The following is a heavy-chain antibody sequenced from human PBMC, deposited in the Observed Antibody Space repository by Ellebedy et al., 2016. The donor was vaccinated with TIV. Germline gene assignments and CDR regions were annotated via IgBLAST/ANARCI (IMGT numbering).Heavy chain of an antibody. Sequence: SETLSLXXTVSGGSINNGGYYWGWLRQTPGKGLECIGSISYAGSTYYKPSLKSRVTISLDTSKNQFSLKLESVTAADTAVYYCAREGTMIRGIKNWFDPWGQGTLVIVSS. CDR3: AREGTMIRGIKNWFDP. V-gene: IGHV4-39*02. CDR2: ISYAGST. D-gene: IGHD3-10*01. CDR1: GGSINNGGYY. J-gene: IGHJ5*02.